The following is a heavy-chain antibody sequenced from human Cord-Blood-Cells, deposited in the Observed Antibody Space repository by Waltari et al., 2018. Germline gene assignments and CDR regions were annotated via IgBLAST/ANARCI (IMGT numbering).Heavy chain of an antibody. Sequence: EVQLVESGGGLVQPGGSLRLSCAASGFTFSSYAMSWVRQAPGKGMEWVSAISGSGGSTYDADSVKGRFTISRDNSKNTLYLQMNSLRAEDTAVYYCAKDKAGVHAFDIWGQGTMVTVSS. CDR3: AKDKAGVHAFDI. J-gene: IGHJ3*02. D-gene: IGHD6-19*01. CDR1: GFTFSSYA. CDR2: ISGSGGST. V-gene: IGHV3-23*04.